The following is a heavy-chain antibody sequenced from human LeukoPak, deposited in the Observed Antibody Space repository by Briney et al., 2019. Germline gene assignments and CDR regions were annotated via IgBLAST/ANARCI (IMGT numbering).Heavy chain of an antibody. D-gene: IGHD5-24*01. CDR1: GGSFSGYY. V-gene: IGHV4-34*01. Sequence: SETLSLTCAVYGGSFSGYYWSWIRQPPGKGLEWIGEINHSGSTNYNPSLKRRVTISVDTSKNQFSLKLSSVTAADTAVYYCARSGYRAVDYWGQGTLVTVSS. CDR3: ARSGYRAVDY. CDR2: INHSGST. J-gene: IGHJ4*02.